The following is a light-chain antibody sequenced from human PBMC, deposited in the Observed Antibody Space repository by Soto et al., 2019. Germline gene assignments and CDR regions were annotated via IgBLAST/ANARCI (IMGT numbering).Light chain of an antibody. V-gene: IGKV3-20*01. CDR3: QQYGSSPET. CDR1: QSVSSSY. Sequence: EIVLTQSTGTLSWSAGERATLSCRASQSVSSSYLAWYQQKTGQAPRLLIYGASSRATGIPVRFSGSGYGTDFNLTISRLETEDFAVYYCQQYGSSPETFGQGTKVDIK. CDR2: GAS. J-gene: IGKJ1*01.